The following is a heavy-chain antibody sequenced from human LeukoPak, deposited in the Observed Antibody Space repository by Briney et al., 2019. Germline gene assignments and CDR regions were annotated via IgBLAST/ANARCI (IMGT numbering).Heavy chain of an antibody. V-gene: IGHV3-23*01. CDR3: AKERSTVGTPLFDN. D-gene: IGHD2-15*01. J-gene: IGHJ4*02. CDR1: GFSFGSYA. CDR2: ISDNGGGT. Sequence: GGSLRLSCAAAGFSFGSYAMSWVRQAPRRGLGWVSGISDNGGGTYYGDSVKGRFTISRDNSKNMLYLQMNGLRAEDTALYYCAKERSTVGTPLFDNWGQGILVTVSS.